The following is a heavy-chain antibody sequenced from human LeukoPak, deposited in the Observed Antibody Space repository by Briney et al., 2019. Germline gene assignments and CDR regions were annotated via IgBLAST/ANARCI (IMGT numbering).Heavy chain of an antibody. Sequence: ASVKVSCKASGYSFTSYGISWVRQAPGQGLEWMGWISAYNGNTNYVQKLQGRVTMTTDTSTSTAYMELRSLRSDDTAVYYCARDPSMVWGLPPWDTFDIWGQGTMVTVSS. CDR1: GYSFTSYG. D-gene: IGHD3-10*01. V-gene: IGHV1-18*01. CDR2: ISAYNGNT. J-gene: IGHJ3*02. CDR3: ARDPSMVWGLPPWDTFDI.